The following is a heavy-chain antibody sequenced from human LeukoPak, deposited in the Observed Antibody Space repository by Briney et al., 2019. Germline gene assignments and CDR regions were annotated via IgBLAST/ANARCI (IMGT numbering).Heavy chain of an antibody. CDR3: ARGRPHGNDY. J-gene: IGHJ4*02. CDR1: GFTFSSYW. Sequence: GGSLRLSWAASGFTFSSYWMNWVRQAPRKGLVWVSRIASDGSSTTYADSVKGRFSISRDNAKNTLYLQMNSLRVEDTAVYYCARGRPHGNDYWGQGTLVTVSS. D-gene: IGHD4-23*01. CDR2: IASDGSST. V-gene: IGHV3-74*01.